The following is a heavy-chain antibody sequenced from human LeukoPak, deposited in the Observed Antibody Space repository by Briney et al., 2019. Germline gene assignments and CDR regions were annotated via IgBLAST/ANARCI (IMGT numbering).Heavy chain of an antibody. J-gene: IGHJ3*02. V-gene: IGHV3-9*01. CDR1: GFTFDDYA. CDR3: AKDRVVVITTGAFDI. Sequence: PGGSLRLSCAASGFTFDDYAMHWVRQAPGQGLEWISGISWNSGSIGYADSVKGRFTISRDNAKNSLYLQMNSLRAEDTALYYCAKDRVVVITTGAFDIWGQGTMVTVSS. D-gene: IGHD3-22*01. CDR2: ISWNSGSI.